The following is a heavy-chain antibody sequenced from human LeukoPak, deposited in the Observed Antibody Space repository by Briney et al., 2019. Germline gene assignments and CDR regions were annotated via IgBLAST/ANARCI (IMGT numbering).Heavy chain of an antibody. D-gene: IGHD3-22*01. CDR3: ARDCYDSSGYYYEDWFDP. CDR2: IYYSGST. V-gene: IGHV4-59*01. Sequence: SETLSLTCTVSGGSISSYYWSWIRQPPGKGLEWIGYIYYSGSTNYNPSLKSRVTISVDTSKNQFSLKLSSVTAADTAVYYCARDCYDSSGYYYEDWFDPWGQGTLVTVSS. J-gene: IGHJ5*02. CDR1: GGSISSYY.